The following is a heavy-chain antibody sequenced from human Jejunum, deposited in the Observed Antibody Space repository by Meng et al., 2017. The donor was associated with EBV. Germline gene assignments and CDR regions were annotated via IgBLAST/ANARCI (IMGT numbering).Heavy chain of an antibody. J-gene: IGHJ4*02. CDR3: ASDISTATFGY. V-gene: IGHV7-4-1*02. CDR2: INTRTGNP. Sequence: QVQLVQSGSELKTPGAPVKVSCKASGYTFSRYAMNWVRQAPGQGLEWMGWINTRTGNPAYAQGFTGRFVFSLDTSVSTAYLQISSLKAEDTAVYYCASDISTATFGYWGQGTLVTVSS. CDR1: GYTFSRYA. D-gene: IGHD2-21*02.